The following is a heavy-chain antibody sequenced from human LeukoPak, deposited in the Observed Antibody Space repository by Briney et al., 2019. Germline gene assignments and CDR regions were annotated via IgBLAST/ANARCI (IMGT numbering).Heavy chain of an antibody. Sequence: PSETLSLTCAVYGGSFSGYYGSWIRQPPGKGLEWIREINHSGSTNYNPSLKGRVTISVDTSKNQFSLNLSSVTAAATAVYYCARGPKFVWFGEVKFDYWGQGTLVTVSS. CDR1: GGSFSGYY. CDR3: ARGPKFVWFGEVKFDY. V-gene: IGHV4-34*01. CDR2: INHSGST. J-gene: IGHJ4*02. D-gene: IGHD3-10*01.